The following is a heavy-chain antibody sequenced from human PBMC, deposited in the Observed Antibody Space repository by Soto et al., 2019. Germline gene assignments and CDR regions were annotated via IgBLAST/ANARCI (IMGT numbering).Heavy chain of an antibody. D-gene: IGHD2-2*01. CDR3: ARALVEVPAHPRLDAFDL. V-gene: IGHV3-21*01. CDR1: GFTFSSYS. J-gene: IGHJ3*01. Sequence: KTGGSLRLSCAASGFTFSSYSMNWVRQAPGKGLEWVSSISSSSSYIYYADSVKGRFTISRDNAKNSLYLQMNSLRAEDTAVYYCARALVEVPAHPRLDAFDLWGQGTVVTVSS. CDR2: ISSSSSYI.